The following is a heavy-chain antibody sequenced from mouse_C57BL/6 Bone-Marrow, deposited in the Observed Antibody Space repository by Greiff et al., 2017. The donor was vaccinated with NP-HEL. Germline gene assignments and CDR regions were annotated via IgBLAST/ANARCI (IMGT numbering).Heavy chain of an antibody. D-gene: IGHD3-2*02. Sequence: VQLQQPGAELVMPGASVKLSCKASGYTFTSYWMHWVKQRPGQGLEWIGEIDPSDSYPNYNQKFKGKSTLTVDKSSSTAYMQLSSLTSEDSAVYYCAREAQATLYYFDYWGQGTTLTVSS. CDR1: GYTFTSYW. V-gene: IGHV1-69*01. J-gene: IGHJ2*01. CDR3: AREAQATLYYFDY. CDR2: IDPSDSYP.